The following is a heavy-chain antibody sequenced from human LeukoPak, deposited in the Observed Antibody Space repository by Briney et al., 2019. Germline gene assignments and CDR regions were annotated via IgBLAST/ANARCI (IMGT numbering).Heavy chain of an antibody. D-gene: IGHD6-13*01. CDR3: ASDPHSAAANWFDP. J-gene: IGHJ5*02. Sequence: PGGSLRLSCAASGFTFSDYSMHWVRQAPGKGLEWVALISYDGSNKYYADSVKGRFTISRDNPMNTLYLQLNSLRAEDTAVYYCASDPHSAAANWFDPWGQGTLVTVSS. CDR2: ISYDGSNK. V-gene: IGHV3-30-3*01. CDR1: GFTFSDYS.